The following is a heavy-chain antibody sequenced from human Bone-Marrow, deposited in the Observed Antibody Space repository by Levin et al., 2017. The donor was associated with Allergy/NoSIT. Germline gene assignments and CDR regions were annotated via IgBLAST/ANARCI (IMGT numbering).Heavy chain of an antibody. J-gene: IGHJ4*02. CDR1: GFTFSSHA. CDR2: ISYEGSNI. D-gene: IGHD6-13*01. V-gene: IGHV3-30-3*01. CDR3: ARGGGAVKHQLNY. Sequence: GGSLRLSCAASGFTFSSHAFHWVRQAPGKGLEWVAVISYEGSNIYYADFVEGRFTISRDDSKNTLYLQMNSLRPEDTAFYYCARGGGAVKHQLNYWGQGTLVTVSS.